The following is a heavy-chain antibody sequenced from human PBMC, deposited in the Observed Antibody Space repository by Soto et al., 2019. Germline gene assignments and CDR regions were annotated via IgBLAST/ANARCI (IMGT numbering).Heavy chain of an antibody. D-gene: IGHD6-19*01. Sequence: GGSLRLSCAASGFPFSSYAMHWVRQAPGKGLEWVAVISYDGSNKYYADSVKGRFTISRDNSKNTLYLQRNSLRAEDTAVYYCARRMVAVAGTAEVDYWGQGTLVTVSS. J-gene: IGHJ4*02. V-gene: IGHV3-30-3*01. CDR1: GFPFSSYA. CDR3: ARRMVAVAGTAEVDY. CDR2: ISYDGSNK.